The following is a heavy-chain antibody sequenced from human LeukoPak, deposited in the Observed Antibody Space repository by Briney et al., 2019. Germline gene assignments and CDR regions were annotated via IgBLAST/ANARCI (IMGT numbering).Heavy chain of an antibody. J-gene: IGHJ5*02. CDR1: GFTFSSYA. D-gene: IGHD2-15*01. CDR2: ISYDGSNK. Sequence: PGGSLRLSCAASGFTFSSYAMHWVRQAPGKGLEWVAVISYDGSNKYYADSVKGRFTISRDNSKNTLYLQMNSLRAEDTAVYYCARVITRVVAAGNWFDPWGQGTLVTVSS. V-gene: IGHV3-30-3*01. CDR3: ARVITRVVAAGNWFDP.